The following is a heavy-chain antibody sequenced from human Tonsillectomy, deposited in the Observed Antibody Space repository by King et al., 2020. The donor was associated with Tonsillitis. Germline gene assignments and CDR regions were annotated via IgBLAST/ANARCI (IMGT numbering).Heavy chain of an antibody. J-gene: IGHJ6*02. CDR2: IYYSGST. CDR3: ARDPLSSGSYWWYYYYYGMEV. Sequence: QLQESGPGLVKPSETLSLTCTVSGGSISSSSYYWGWIRQPPGKGLEWIGSIYYSGSTYYNPSLKSRVTISVDTSKNQFSLKLSSVTAADTAVYYCARDPLSSGSYWWYYYYYGMEVWGQGTTVTVSS. V-gene: IGHV4-39*07. CDR1: GGSISSSSYY. D-gene: IGHD3-10*01.